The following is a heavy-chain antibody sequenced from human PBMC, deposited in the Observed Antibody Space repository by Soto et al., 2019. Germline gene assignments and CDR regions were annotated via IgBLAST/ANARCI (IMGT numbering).Heavy chain of an antibody. CDR3: ARALCDYCYFDS. Sequence: GGSLRLSCAASGFTFSSYGMHWVRQAPGKGLEWVAVIWYDGSNKYYADSVKGRFTISRDNSKNTLYLQMNSLRAEDTAVYYCARALCDYCYFDSWGQGTLVTVSS. CDR1: GFTFSSYG. CDR2: IWYDGSNK. J-gene: IGHJ4*02. V-gene: IGHV3-33*01. D-gene: IGHD4-17*01.